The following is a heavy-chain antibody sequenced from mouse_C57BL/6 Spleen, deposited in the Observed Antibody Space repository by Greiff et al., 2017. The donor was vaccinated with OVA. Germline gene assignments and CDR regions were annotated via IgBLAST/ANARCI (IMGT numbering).Heavy chain of an antibody. CDR2: ISSGSSTI. CDR3: ARGLLRSDYYAMDY. V-gene: IGHV5-17*01. CDR1: GFTFSDYG. Sequence: EVKLQESGGGLVKPGGSLKLSCAASGFTFSDYGMHWVRQAPEKGLEWVAYISSGSSTIYYADTVKGRFTISRDNAKNTLFLQMTSLRSEDTAMYYCARGLLRSDYYAMDYWGHGTSVTVSS. D-gene: IGHD1-1*01. J-gene: IGHJ4*01.